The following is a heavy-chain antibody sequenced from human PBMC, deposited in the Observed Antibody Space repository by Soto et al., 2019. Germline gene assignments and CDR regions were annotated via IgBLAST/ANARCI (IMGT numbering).Heavy chain of an antibody. CDR2: IKSKTDGGTT. D-gene: IGHD3-3*01. Sequence: GGSLRLSCAASGLTFSKAWMSWVRQAPGKGLEWVGRIKSKTDGGTTDYAAPVKGRFTITRDDSKNTLYLQMNSLKTEDTAVYYCATDALRFLEWLSYWGQGTLVTVSS. CDR1: GLTFSKAW. J-gene: IGHJ4*02. CDR3: ATDALRFLEWLSY. V-gene: IGHV3-15*01.